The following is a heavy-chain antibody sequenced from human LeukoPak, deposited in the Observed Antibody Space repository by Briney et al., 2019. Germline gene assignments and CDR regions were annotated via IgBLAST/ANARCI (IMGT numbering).Heavy chain of an antibody. V-gene: IGHV4-34*01. Sequence: PSETLSLTCAVYGGSFSGHYWSWIRQPPGKGLEWIGEINHSGSTNYNPSLKSRVTISVDTSKNQFSLKLSSVTAADTAVYYCARSASYYDYVWGSYRPNWFDPWGQGTLVTVSS. CDR3: ARSASYYDYVWGSYRPNWFDP. J-gene: IGHJ5*02. D-gene: IGHD3-16*02. CDR1: GGSFSGHY. CDR2: INHSGST.